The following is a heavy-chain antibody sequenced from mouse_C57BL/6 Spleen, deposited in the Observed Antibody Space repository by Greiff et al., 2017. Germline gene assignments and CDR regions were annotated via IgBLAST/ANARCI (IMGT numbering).Heavy chain of an antibody. D-gene: IGHD1-1*01. V-gene: IGHV1-55*01. Sequence: QVQLQQPGAELVKPGASVKMSCKASGYTFTSYWITWLKQRPGQGLEWIGDIYPGSGSTNYNEKFKSKATLTVDTSSSTAYMQLSSLTSEDSAVYYCAGYYYGSRYYYAMDYWGQGTSVTVSS. CDR3: AGYYYGSRYYYAMDY. J-gene: IGHJ4*01. CDR2: IYPGSGST. CDR1: GYTFTSYW.